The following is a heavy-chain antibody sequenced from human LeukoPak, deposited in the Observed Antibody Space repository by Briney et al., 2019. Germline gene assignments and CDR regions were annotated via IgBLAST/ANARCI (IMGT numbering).Heavy chain of an antibody. Sequence: GGSLRLSCAASGFTFSSYAMNWVRQAPGKGLEWVSGISGSGGSTTYYADSVKGRFTIPRDNSKNTLYLQMNSLRAEDTAVYYCAKVEWLLYGGVDYWGQGTLVTVS. CDR3: AKVEWLLYGGVDY. J-gene: IGHJ4*02. D-gene: IGHD3-3*01. V-gene: IGHV3-23*01. CDR1: GFTFSSYA. CDR2: ISGSGGSTT.